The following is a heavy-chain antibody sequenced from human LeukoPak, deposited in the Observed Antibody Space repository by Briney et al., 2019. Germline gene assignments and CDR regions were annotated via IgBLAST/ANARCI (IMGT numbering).Heavy chain of an antibody. Sequence: SETLSLTCTVSGGSISSGSYYWSWIRQPAGKGLEWIGRIYTSGSTNYNPSLKSRVTISVDTSKNQFSLKLSSATAADTAVYYCARDGAPSVMEDWGQGTLVTVSS. CDR2: IYTSGST. J-gene: IGHJ4*02. CDR1: GGSISSGSYY. CDR3: ARDGAPSVMED. V-gene: IGHV4-61*02. D-gene: IGHD2-21*01.